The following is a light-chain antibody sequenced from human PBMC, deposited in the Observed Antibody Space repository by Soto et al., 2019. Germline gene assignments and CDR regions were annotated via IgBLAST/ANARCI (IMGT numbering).Light chain of an antibody. CDR1: QSVSSN. Sequence: IVLTQSPATLSVSPGERATFSCRASQSVSSNLAWYQQKPGQAPRLLVYGASNRATGIPDRFSGSGSGTDFTLTISRLEPEDFAVYYCQQYNNWPRTFGQGTKVDIK. CDR3: QQYNNWPRT. J-gene: IGKJ1*01. CDR2: GAS. V-gene: IGKV3D-15*01.